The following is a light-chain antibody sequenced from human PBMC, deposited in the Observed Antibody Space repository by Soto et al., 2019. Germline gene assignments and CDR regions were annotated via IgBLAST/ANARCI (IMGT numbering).Light chain of an antibody. V-gene: IGKV1-8*01. Sequence: AIRMTQSPSSLSASTGDGVTITCRASQGVSNYLAWYQQKPGQAPKVLIHAASTLQGGVPSRFSGSGSGTDFTLTISGLQSDDSATYYCQQYYTYPWTFGQGTKVDIK. J-gene: IGKJ1*01. CDR1: QGVSNY. CDR3: QQYYTYPWT. CDR2: AAS.